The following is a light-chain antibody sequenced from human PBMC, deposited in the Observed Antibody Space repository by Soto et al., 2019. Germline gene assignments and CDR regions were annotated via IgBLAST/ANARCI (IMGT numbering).Light chain of an antibody. J-gene: IGKJ1*01. V-gene: IGKV1-5*01. CDR3: QQYNRYAVT. CDR1: QSASTF. Sequence: DIQMTQSPSTLSASVGDRVTITCRASQSASTFLAWYQQKPGQAPKLLIYDASTLQSGVPSRFSASESGTEFALTISGLQPDDFAVYYCQQYNRYAVTFGQGTKVDIK. CDR2: DAS.